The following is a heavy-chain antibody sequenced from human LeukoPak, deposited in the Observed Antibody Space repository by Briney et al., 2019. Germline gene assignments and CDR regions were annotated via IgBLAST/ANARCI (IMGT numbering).Heavy chain of an antibody. J-gene: IGHJ6*02. D-gene: IGHD1-26*01. V-gene: IGHV1-69*04. CDR1: GGTFSSYA. Sequence: SVKVSCKASGGTFSSYAISWVRQAPGQGLEWMGRIIPIFGIANYAQKFQGRVTITADKSTSTAYMELSSLRSEDTAVYYCARGVNGMISGSPVTDYYYGMDVWGQGTTVTVSS. CDR2: IIPIFGIA. CDR3: ARGVNGMISGSPVTDYYYGMDV.